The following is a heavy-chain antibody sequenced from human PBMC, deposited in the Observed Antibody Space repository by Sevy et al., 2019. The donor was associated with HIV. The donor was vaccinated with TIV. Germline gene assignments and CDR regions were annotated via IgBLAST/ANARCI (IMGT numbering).Heavy chain of an antibody. V-gene: IGHV3-30*18. J-gene: IGHJ4*02. Sequence: GGSLRLSSAASGFTFSSYGMHWVRQAPGKGLEWVAVISYDGSNKYYADSVKGRFTISRDNSKNTLYLQMNSLRAEDTAVYYCAKSGRGVAARPTPFDYWGQGTLVTVSS. D-gene: IGHD6-6*01. CDR2: ISYDGSNK. CDR3: AKSGRGVAARPTPFDY. CDR1: GFTFSSYG.